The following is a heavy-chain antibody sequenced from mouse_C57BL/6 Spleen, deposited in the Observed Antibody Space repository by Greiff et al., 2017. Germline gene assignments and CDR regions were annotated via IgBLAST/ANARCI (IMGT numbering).Heavy chain of an antibody. CDR1: GYAFSSSW. CDR2: IYPGDGDT. D-gene: IGHD4-1*01. J-gene: IGHJ4*01. Sequence: QVQLQQSGPELVKPGASVKISCKASGYAFSSSWMNWVKQRPGKGLEWIGRIYPGDGDTNYNGKFKGKATLTADKSSSTAYMQLSSLTSEDSAVYFGARETGTRYYAMDYWGQGTSVTVSS. V-gene: IGHV1-82*01. CDR3: ARETGTRYYAMDY.